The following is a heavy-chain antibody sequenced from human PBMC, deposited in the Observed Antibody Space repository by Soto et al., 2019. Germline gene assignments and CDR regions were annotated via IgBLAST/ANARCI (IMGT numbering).Heavy chain of an antibody. J-gene: IGHJ4*02. D-gene: IGHD5-12*01. V-gene: IGHV3-30*18. Sequence: GGSLRLSCAASGFTFSTYGMHWVRQAPGKGLEWVGMISCSVISTYFADSVKGRFTISRDNSKNTLYLQMNSLSSDDTAIYFCAKETDKWLQSPGDSWGQGTLVTVSS. CDR1: GFTFSTYG. CDR3: AKETDKWLQSPGDS. CDR2: ISCSVIST.